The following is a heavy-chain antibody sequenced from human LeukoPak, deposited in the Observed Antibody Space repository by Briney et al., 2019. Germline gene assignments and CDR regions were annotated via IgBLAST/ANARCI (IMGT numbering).Heavy chain of an antibody. V-gene: IGHV4-4*02. J-gene: IGHJ4*02. CDR2: IYHSGGT. Sequence: SGTLSLTCAVSGGSISSSNWWSWVRQPPGKGLEWIGEIYHSGGTKYSPSLRSRVTILVDKSKNQFSLELNSVTAADTAMYYCATRYCSGGNCYYFDHWGQGALVTVSS. D-gene: IGHD2-15*01. CDR3: ATRYCSGGNCYYFDH. CDR1: GGSISSSNW.